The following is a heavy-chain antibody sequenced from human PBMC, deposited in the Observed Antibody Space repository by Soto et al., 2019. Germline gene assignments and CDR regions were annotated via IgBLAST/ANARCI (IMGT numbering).Heavy chain of an antibody. Sequence: QVQLQESGPGLVKPSETLSLTCTVSGGSISSYYWSWIRQPPGKGLEWIGYIYYSGSTNYNPSLKSRVTISVDTSKNQCSLKLSSVTAADTAVYYCARHSDFWSGYYTGRWFDPWGQGTLVTVSS. D-gene: IGHD3-3*01. CDR2: IYYSGST. J-gene: IGHJ5*02. V-gene: IGHV4-59*08. CDR1: GGSISSYY. CDR3: ARHSDFWSGYYTGRWFDP.